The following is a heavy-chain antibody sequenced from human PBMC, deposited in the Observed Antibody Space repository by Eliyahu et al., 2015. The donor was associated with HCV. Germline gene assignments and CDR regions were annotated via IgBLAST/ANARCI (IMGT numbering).Heavy chain of an antibody. J-gene: IGHJ6*02. D-gene: IGHD5-18*01. CDR2: IIPIFGTA. CDR1: GGTFSSYA. V-gene: IGHV1-69*01. Sequence: QVQLVQSGAEVKKPGSSVKVSCKASGGTFSSYAXSWVRQAPGQGLEWMGGIIPIFGTANYAQKFQGRVTITADESTSTAYMELSSLRSEDTAVYYCARFRTAMVTLSDYYGMDVWGQGTTVTVSS. CDR3: ARFRTAMVTLSDYYGMDV.